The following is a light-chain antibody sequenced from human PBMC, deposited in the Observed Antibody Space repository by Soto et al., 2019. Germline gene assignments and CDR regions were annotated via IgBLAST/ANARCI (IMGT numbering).Light chain of an antibody. CDR3: QKFNKWPWT. CDR2: DAS. Sequence: DIVMTQSPVTLSVSPGERATLSCRASESVGSNLAWYQQKPGQPPRLLIYDASMRETGVPPRFSGSGSGTEFTLTISNLQSEDFAIYFCQKFNKWPWTFGQGTKADIK. CDR1: ESVGSN. J-gene: IGKJ1*01. V-gene: IGKV3-15*01.